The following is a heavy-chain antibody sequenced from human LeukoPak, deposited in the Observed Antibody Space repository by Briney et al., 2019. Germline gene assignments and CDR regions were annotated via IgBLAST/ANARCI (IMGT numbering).Heavy chain of an antibody. D-gene: IGHD3-10*01. J-gene: IGHJ4*02. V-gene: IGHV3-30*18. CDR3: AKYRLWFGELAL. Sequence: GGSLRLSCAASGFTFSNYGMHWVRQAPGKGLEWVAVISYDGRNKYYADSVKGRFTISRDNSKNTVYLQVNSLRAEDTTVYYCAKYRLWFGELALGGQGTLVTVSS. CDR1: GFTFSNYG. CDR2: ISYDGRNK.